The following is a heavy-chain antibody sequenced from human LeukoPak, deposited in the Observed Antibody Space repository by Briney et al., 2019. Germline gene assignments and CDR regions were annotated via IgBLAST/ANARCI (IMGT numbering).Heavy chain of an antibody. D-gene: IGHD3-10*01. CDR2: IYHSGST. J-gene: IGHJ4*02. V-gene: IGHV4-30-2*01. CDR3: ASGQDEVLEFDY. CDR1: GGSISSGGYY. Sequence: PSQTLSLTCTVSGGSISSGGYYWSWIRQPPGKGLEWIGYIYHSGSTYYNPSLKSRVTISVDRSKNQFSLKLSSVTAADTAVYYCASGQDEVLEFDYWGQGTLVTVSS.